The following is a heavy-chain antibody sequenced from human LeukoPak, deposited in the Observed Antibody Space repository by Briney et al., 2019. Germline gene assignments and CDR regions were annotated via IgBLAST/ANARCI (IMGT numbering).Heavy chain of an antibody. V-gene: IGHV3-66*02. D-gene: IGHD4-23*01. J-gene: IGHJ4*01. Sequence: GGTLRLSCADSGFTGNSIDLSGVRMTKENRMEGVSIMYPWGSAFYTDSVKGRFTVTRDESKNMMFLQMNTLRPDDTAMYYCVRQGGGDNCRWGQGALVTVSS. CDR2: MYPWGSA. CDR3: VRQGGGDNCR. CDR1: GFTGNSID.